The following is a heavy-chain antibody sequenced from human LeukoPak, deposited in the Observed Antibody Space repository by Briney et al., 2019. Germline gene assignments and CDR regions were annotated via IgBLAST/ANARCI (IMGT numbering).Heavy chain of an antibody. CDR2: TYYRSKWYN. Sequence: SQTLSLTCAISGDSLSSNSAAWNWIRQSPSRGLEWLGRTYYRSKWYNDYAVSVKSRITINPDTSKNQFSLQLNSVTPEDTAVYYCARDRRYCSGGSCSNYYYGMDVWGQGTTVTVSS. J-gene: IGHJ6*02. CDR1: GDSLSSNSAA. D-gene: IGHD2-15*01. CDR3: ARDRRYCSGGSCSNYYYGMDV. V-gene: IGHV6-1*01.